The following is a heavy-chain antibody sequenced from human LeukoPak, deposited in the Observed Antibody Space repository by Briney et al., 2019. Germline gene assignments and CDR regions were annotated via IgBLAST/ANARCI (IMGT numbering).Heavy chain of an antibody. CDR1: GFAFSGDN. CDR3: ARDRAIDIRAYDI. D-gene: IGHD5-12*01. CDR2: IGTSGSYI. V-gene: IGHV3-21*01. Sequence: GGSLRLSCAASGFAFSGDNMNWVRQAPGKGLEWVSFIGTSGSYIKYADSVKGRFTISRDDAKNSLYLQMNSLRAEDTAMYFCARDRAIDIRAYDIWGQGTMVTVSS. J-gene: IGHJ3*02.